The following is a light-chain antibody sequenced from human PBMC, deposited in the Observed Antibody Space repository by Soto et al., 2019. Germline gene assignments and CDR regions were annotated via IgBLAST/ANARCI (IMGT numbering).Light chain of an antibody. CDR1: QSVSSSY. CDR2: GAC. CDR3: QLYGSSPPAYS. Sequence: EIVLTQSPGTLYLSPGERATLSCRASQSVSSSYLAWYQQKPGQAPRLLIYGACSRATGIPDRFSGSGSGTGFTLTVSRLEPEDFAGYCCQLYGSSPPAYSFGQGTKLEIK. J-gene: IGKJ2*01. V-gene: IGKV3-20*01.